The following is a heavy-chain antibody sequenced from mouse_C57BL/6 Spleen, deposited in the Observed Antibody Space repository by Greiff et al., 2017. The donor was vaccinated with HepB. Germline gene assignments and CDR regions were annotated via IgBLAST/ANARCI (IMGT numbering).Heavy chain of an antibody. CDR2: IDPSDSYT. CDR3: ARRVYGSSYRGYYLDY. D-gene: IGHD1-1*01. V-gene: IGHV1-50*01. J-gene: IGHJ2*01. CDR1: GYTFTSYW. Sequence: VQLQQSGAELVKPGASVKLSCKASGYTFTSYWMQWVKQRPGQGLEWIGEIDPSDSYTNYNQKFKGKATLTVDTSSSTAYMQLSSLTSEDSAVYYCARRVYGSSYRGYYLDYWGQGTTLTVSS.